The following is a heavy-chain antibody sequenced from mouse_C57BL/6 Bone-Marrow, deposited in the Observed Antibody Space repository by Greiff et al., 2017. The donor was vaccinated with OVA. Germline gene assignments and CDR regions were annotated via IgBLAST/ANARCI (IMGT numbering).Heavy chain of an antibody. V-gene: IGHV14-4*01. CDR1: GFNIKDYY. Sequence: EVKLMESGAELVRPGASVKLSCTASGFNIKDYYMHWVKQRPEQGLEWIGWIDPENGDTEYASKFQGKATITADTSSNTAYLQLSSLTSEDTAVYYCTSFITTVVAPFAYWGQGTLVTVSA. D-gene: IGHD1-1*01. CDR3: TSFITTVVAPFAY. J-gene: IGHJ3*01. CDR2: IDPENGDT.